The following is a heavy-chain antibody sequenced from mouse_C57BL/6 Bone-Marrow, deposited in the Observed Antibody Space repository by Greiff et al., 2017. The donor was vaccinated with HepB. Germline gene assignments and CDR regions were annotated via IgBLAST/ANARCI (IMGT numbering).Heavy chain of an antibody. D-gene: IGHD2-12*01. Sequence: VQLQQPGAELVKPGASVKLSCKASGYTFTSYWMHWVKQRPGQGLEWIGMIHPNSGSTNYNEKFKSKATLTVDKSSSTAYMQLSSLTSEDSAVYYCARGDYYKGAMDYWGQGTSVTVSS. CDR3: ARGDYYKGAMDY. V-gene: IGHV1-64*01. CDR1: GYTFTSYW. J-gene: IGHJ4*01. CDR2: IHPNSGST.